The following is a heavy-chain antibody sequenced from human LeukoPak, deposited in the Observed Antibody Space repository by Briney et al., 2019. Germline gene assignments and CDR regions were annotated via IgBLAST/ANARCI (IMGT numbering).Heavy chain of an antibody. CDR3: ARGPDGDSDY. Sequence: PSETLSLTCAFSGYSISSGYYWGWIRQPPGKGLEWIGSIYHSGSTYYNPSLKSRVTISVDTSKNQFSLKLSSVTAADTAVYYCARGPDGDSDYWGQGTLVTVSS. CDR1: GYSISSGYY. D-gene: IGHD4-17*01. J-gene: IGHJ4*02. CDR2: IYHSGST. V-gene: IGHV4-38-2*01.